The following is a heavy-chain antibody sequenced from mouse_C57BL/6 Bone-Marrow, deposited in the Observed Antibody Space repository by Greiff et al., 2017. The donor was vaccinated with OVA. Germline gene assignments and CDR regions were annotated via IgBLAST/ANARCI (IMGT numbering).Heavy chain of an antibody. CDR3: AIDSFTTIVADWYFDV. D-gene: IGHD1-1*01. J-gene: IGHJ1*03. V-gene: IGHV14-3*01. CDR1: GFNIKNTY. Sequence: EVQLQESVAELVRPGASVKLSCTASGFNIKNTYMHWVKQRPEQGLEWIGRIDPANGNTKYAPKFQGKATITADPSSNTAYLQLSSLTSEDTAIYYCAIDSFTTIVADWYFDVWGTGTTVTVSS. CDR2: IDPANGNT.